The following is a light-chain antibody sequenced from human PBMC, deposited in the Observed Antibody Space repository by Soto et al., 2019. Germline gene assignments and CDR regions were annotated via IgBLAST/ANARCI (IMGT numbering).Light chain of an antibody. CDR3: QQYDHWPYT. CDR2: GAS. Sequence: EIVMTQSPATLSVSPGERATLSCRASQTISSNLAWHQQKPGQAPRLLIYGASARATGVPARFSGSGSGTECTLTISSLQSEDFAVYYWQQYDHWPYTFGQGTKLEIK. J-gene: IGKJ2*01. CDR1: QTISSN. V-gene: IGKV3-15*01.